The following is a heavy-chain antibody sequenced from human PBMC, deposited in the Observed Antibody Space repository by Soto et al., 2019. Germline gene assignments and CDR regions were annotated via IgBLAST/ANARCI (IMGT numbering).Heavy chain of an antibody. D-gene: IGHD4-17*01. CDR1: GASISSGDYY. J-gene: IGHJ4*02. CDR3: AKATGYGDYATRY. Sequence: QVQLQESGPGLVKPSETLSLTCAVSGASISSGDYYWSWIRQPPGKGLEWIGYIYYSGSTNYNPSLKIRVNLSVDTSKNQFSLGLSSVTAADTAVYYCAKATGYGDYATRYWGQGTMVTVSS. CDR2: IYYSGST. V-gene: IGHV4-30-4*08.